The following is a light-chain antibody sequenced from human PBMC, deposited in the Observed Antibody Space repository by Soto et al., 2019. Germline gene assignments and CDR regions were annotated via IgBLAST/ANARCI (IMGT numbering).Light chain of an antibody. CDR1: QSVRDSH. V-gene: IGKV3-20*01. Sequence: EIVLTQSPGTLSLSPGERATLSCRASQSVRDSHLAWYQQKPGQAPSLLIYETSRSATGIPDSFRGSGSGTEFALTITRVEPIDVAMYFWQQYGNLPGTFGQGTMVDI. CDR2: ETS. CDR3: QQYGNLPGT. J-gene: IGKJ1*01.